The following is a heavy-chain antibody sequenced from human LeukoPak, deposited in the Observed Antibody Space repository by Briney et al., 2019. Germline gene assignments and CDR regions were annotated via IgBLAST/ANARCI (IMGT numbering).Heavy chain of an antibody. CDR3: ARGAKWSRGIVGAYYFDY. CDR2: IYYSGST. CDR1: GGSISSYY. V-gene: IGHV4-59*01. J-gene: IGHJ4*02. D-gene: IGHD1-26*01. Sequence: SETLSLTCTVSGGSISSYYWSWIRQPPGMGLEWIGYIYYSGSTNYNPSLKSRVTILVDTSKNQFSLKLTSVTAADTAVYYCARGAKWSRGIVGAYYFDYWGQGTPVTVSS.